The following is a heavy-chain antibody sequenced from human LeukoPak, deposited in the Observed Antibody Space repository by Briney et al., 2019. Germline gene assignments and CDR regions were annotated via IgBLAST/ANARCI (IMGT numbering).Heavy chain of an antibody. Sequence: PGGSLRLSCAASRFTLSNYWMSWVRQAPGKGLEWVADIKQDGTQKYYVDSVEGRFTISRDNAKNSLYLQMNSLRVEDTAVYYCARDCGSDCSQAFDIWGQGTMVTVSS. D-gene: IGHD2-21*02. V-gene: IGHV3-7*05. CDR3: ARDCGSDCSQAFDI. CDR1: RFTLSNYW. J-gene: IGHJ3*02. CDR2: IKQDGTQK.